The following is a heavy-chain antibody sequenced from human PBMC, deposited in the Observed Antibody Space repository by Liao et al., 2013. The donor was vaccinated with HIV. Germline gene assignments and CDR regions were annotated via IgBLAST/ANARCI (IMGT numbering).Heavy chain of an antibody. CDR3: ARGFRIRGAFDY. J-gene: IGHJ4*02. CDR2: INHSGGT. V-gene: IGHV4-34*01. D-gene: IGHD3-10*01. CDR1: GGSLSGYY. Sequence: QVQLLQWGAGLLKPSETLSLTCAVYGGSLSGYYWSWIRQTPGKGLEWIGEINHSGGTNYNPSLKSRLTISTDRSKTKFSLTLSSVTAADTAVYYCARGFRIRGAFDYWGQGTLVTVSS.